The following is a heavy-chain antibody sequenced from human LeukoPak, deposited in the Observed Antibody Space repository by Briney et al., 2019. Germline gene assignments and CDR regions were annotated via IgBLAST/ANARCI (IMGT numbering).Heavy chain of an antibody. V-gene: IGHV3-21*01. Sequence: GGSLRLSCAASGFTFNSYTMNRVRQAPGKGLEWVSSISSSGGYIYYADSVKGRFTISRDNAKNSLYLQMSSLRAEDTAVYYCARDYYYGSGSYDYWGQGILVTVSS. CDR1: GFTFNSYT. J-gene: IGHJ4*02. D-gene: IGHD3-10*01. CDR2: ISSSGGYI. CDR3: ARDYYYGSGSYDY.